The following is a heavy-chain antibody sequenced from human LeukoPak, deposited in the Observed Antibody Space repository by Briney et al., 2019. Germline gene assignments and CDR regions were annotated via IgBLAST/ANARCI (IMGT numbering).Heavy chain of an antibody. V-gene: IGHV3-23*01. J-gene: IGHJ4*02. CDR3: AKDRTLYVSGPTAWDY. Sequence: GGSLRLSCAASGFTFTSYSMTWVRQAPGKGLEWVSSISGSGLRPYYADSVKGRFTVSRDNSKSTLYLQMSSLRAEDTAVYYCAKDRTLYVSGPTAWDYWSQGTVVTVSS. CDR2: ISGSGLRP. CDR1: GFTFTSYS. D-gene: IGHD2/OR15-2a*01.